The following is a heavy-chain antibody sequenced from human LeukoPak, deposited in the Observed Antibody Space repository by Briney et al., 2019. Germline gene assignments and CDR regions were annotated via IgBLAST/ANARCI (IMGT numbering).Heavy chain of an antibody. Sequence: GASVKVSCKASGYTFTNFDINWVRQAPGLGLEWMGWINPVSGNAGSAQKFQGRVTLTRDTSMSTAYMEVTSLRSDDTAFYYCARAPMGRGALYWGQGTLVTVNS. CDR2: INPVSGNA. D-gene: IGHD3-10*01. CDR3: ARAPMGRGALY. V-gene: IGHV1-8*01. CDR1: GYTFTNFD. J-gene: IGHJ4*02.